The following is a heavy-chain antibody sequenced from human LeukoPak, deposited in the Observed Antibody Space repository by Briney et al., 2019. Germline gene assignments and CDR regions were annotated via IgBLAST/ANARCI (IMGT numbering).Heavy chain of an antibody. D-gene: IGHD7-27*01. CDR3: ARDANWGSTGYYYYYMDV. CDR2: IYHSGST. Sequence: PSETLSLTCTVSGYSISSGYCWGWIRQPPGKGLEWIGSIYHSGSTYYNPSLKSRVTISVDTSKNQFSVKLSSVTAADTAVYYCARDANWGSTGYYYYYMDVWGKGTTVTASS. J-gene: IGHJ6*03. CDR1: GYSISSGYC. V-gene: IGHV4-38-2*02.